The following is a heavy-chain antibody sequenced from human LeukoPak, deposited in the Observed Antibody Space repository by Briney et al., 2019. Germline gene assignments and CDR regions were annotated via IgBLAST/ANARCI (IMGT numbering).Heavy chain of an antibody. Sequence: ASVKVSCKASGYTFTAYYIHWVRQAPGQGLEWMGWINPNSGGTNYAQKFQGRVTMSRDTSISTAYMELSRLRSDDTAVYFCARRCDTSSYYTYYFDYWGQGTLVTVSS. CDR1: GYTFTAYY. D-gene: IGHD3-22*01. CDR2: INPNSGGT. CDR3: ARRCDTSSYYTYYFDY. J-gene: IGHJ4*02. V-gene: IGHV1-2*02.